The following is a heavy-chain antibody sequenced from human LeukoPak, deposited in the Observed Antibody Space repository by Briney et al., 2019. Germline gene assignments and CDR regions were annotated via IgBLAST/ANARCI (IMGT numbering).Heavy chain of an antibody. CDR3: ARVDAFYL. Sequence: PGGSLRLSCAASGFTFSSYDMNWVRQAPGKGLEWVSYISSSSSYIYYADSVKGRFPLSRDNAKHSPYLQMNSLRAEDTAVYYCARVDAFYLWGEGTMVTVCS. CDR1: GFTFSSYD. V-gene: IGHV3-21*01. CDR2: ISSSSSYI. J-gene: IGHJ3*01.